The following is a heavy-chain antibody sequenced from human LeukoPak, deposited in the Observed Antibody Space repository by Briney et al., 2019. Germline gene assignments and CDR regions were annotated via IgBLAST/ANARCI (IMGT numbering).Heavy chain of an antibody. CDR1: GFTFSGYA. Sequence: GGTLRLSCAASGFTFSGYAMSWVRQAPGKGLEWVSVISGSGGSTYYADSVNGRFTISRENAKNKLFLQMNGLRAEDTAVYYCAEVALDCSSTSCAPYFDYWGQGTLLTVSS. CDR3: AEVALDCSSTSCAPYFDY. V-gene: IGHV3-23*01. D-gene: IGHD2-2*01. CDR2: ISGSGGST. J-gene: IGHJ4*02.